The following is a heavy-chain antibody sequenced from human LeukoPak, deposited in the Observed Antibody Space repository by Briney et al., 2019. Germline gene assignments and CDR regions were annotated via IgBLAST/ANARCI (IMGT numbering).Heavy chain of an antibody. CDR1: GGSISSSSYY. CDR2: IYYSGST. CDR3: ARGAFYYYYYMDV. J-gene: IGHJ6*03. V-gene: IGHV4-39*07. Sequence: SETLSLTCTVSGGSISSSSYYWGWIRQPPGTGLEWIGTIYYSGSTYYNPSLKSRVTISVDTSKNQFSLKLSSVTAADTAVYYCARGAFYYYYYMDVWGKGTTVTVSS.